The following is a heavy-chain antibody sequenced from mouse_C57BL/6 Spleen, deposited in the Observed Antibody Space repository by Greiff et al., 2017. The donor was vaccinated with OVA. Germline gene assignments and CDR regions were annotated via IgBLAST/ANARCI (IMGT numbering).Heavy chain of an antibody. CDR3: ATPYSNYVGFAY. J-gene: IGHJ3*01. CDR2: IWGVGST. V-gene: IGHV2-6*01. CDR1: GFSLTSYG. D-gene: IGHD2-5*01. Sequence: VQLQESGPGLVAPSQSLSITCTVSGFSLTSYGVDWVRQSPGKGLEWLGVIWGVGSTNYNSALKSRLGISKDNSKSQVFLKMNSLQTDDTAMYYCATPYSNYVGFAYWGQGTLVTVSA.